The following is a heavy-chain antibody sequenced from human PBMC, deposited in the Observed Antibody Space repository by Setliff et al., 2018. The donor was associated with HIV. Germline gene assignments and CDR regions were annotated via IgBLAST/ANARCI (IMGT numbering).Heavy chain of an antibody. Sequence: SETLSLTCLWGFTSRSNYYWGWIRQPPGKGLEWIGSMDYSGSTYYNPSLKSRVTISADTSKNQFSLKLSSVTAADTAVYYCARQPGIVVAGPLDYWGQGTLVTVSS. CDR2: MDYSGST. D-gene: IGHD6-19*01. CDR3: ARQPGIVVAGPLDY. J-gene: IGHJ4*02. V-gene: IGHV4-39*01. CDR1: GFTSRSNYY.